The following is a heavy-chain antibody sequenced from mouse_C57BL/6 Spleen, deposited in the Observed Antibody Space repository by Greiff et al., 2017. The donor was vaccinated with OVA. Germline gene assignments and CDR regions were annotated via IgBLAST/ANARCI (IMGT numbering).Heavy chain of an antibody. D-gene: IGHD2-3*01. V-gene: IGHV1-64*01. CDR3: ARSGYDGYPWFAY. CDR2: IHPNSGST. Sequence: QVQLQQPGAELVKPGASVKLSCKASGYTFTSYWMHWVKQRPGQGLEWIGMIHPNSGSTNYNEKFKSKATLTVDKSSSTAYMRLSSLTSEDSAVYYGARSGYDGYPWFAYWGQGTLVTVSA. CDR1: GYTFTSYW. J-gene: IGHJ3*01.